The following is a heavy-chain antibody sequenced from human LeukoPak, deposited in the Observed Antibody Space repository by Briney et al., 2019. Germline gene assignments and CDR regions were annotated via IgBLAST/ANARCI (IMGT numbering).Heavy chain of an antibody. Sequence: GGSLRLSCAASGFTFSSYAMSWVRQAPGRGLEWVSAISDSGGSKYYAASVKGRFTISRDTSRNTLYLQMNSLRAEDTALYYCAKDSIGSAGSGSYYYWGQGTLVTVSS. D-gene: IGHD1-26*01. CDR3: AKDSIGSAGSGSYYY. CDR1: GFTFSSYA. V-gene: IGHV3-23*01. CDR2: ISDSGGSK. J-gene: IGHJ4*02.